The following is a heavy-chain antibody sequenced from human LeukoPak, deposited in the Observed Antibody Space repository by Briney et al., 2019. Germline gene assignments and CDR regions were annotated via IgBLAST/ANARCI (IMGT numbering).Heavy chain of an antibody. CDR1: GYSFTSYW. V-gene: IGHV5-51*01. CDR3: ARGAPGIADWFDP. D-gene: IGHD6-13*01. J-gene: IGHJ5*02. CDR2: IYPGGSDT. Sequence: GESLKIFCRGSGYSFTSYWIGWVRQMPGKGLEWRVIIYPGGSDTRYSPSFQGQVTISADKSISTAYLQWSSLKASDTAMYYCARGAPGIADWFDPWGQGTLVTVSS.